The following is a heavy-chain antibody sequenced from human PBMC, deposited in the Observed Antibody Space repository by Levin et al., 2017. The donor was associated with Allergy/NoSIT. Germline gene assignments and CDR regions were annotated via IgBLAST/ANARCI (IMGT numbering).Heavy chain of an antibody. CDR3: ARGAADGTYHYYYYMDV. V-gene: IGHV4-39*01. Sequence: SQTLSLTCTVSGGSISSSISYWGWIRQAPGKGLEWIGSIYNSGSTYYNPSLKSRVTTSVDTSKNQFSLKLSSVTAEDTAVYYCARGAADGTYHYYYYMDVWGKGTTVTVSS. CDR2: IYNSGST. D-gene: IGHD6-13*01. CDR1: GGSISSSISY. J-gene: IGHJ6*03.